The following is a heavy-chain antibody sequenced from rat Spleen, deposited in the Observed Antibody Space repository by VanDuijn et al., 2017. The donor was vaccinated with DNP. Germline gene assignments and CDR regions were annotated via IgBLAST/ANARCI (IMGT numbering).Heavy chain of an antibody. J-gene: IGHJ2*01. CDR2: ISYEGTNT. D-gene: IGHD4-1*01. V-gene: IGHV5-7*01. CDR3: TRGATGG. Sequence: EVQLVESGGGLVQPGTSLKLSCAASGFIFSDYYMAWVRQAPKKGLEWVASISYEGTNTYYRDSVKGRFTVSRDIATSTLYLHMDSLKSEDTATYFCTRGATGGGGQGVMVTVSS. CDR1: GFIFSDYY.